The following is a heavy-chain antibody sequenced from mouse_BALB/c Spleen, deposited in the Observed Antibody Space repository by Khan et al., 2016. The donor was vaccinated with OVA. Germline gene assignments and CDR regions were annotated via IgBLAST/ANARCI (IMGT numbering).Heavy chain of an antibody. Sequence: EVKLLESGPGLVKPSQSLSLTCTVTGYSITSGYGWNWIRQFPGNKLEWMGYISYSGSTNYNPSLKSRISITRDTSKNQFFLQLNSWTTEDTATYYCARTARIKYWGQGTTLTVSS. D-gene: IGHD1-2*01. CDR1: GYSITSGYG. CDR2: ISYSGST. J-gene: IGHJ2*01. CDR3: ARTARIKY. V-gene: IGHV3-2*02.